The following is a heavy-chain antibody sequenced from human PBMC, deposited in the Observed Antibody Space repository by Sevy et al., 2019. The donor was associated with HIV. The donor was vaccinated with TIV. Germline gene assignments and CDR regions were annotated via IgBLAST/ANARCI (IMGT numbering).Heavy chain of an antibody. CDR2: ISAYGTNT. CDR1: GFTFSTYA. V-gene: IGHV3-23*01. D-gene: IGHD3-16*01. CDR3: ATAPLVWVADPAN. J-gene: IGHJ4*02. Sequence: GGSLRLSCAASGFTFSTYAMSWVRQAPGKGLEWLSTISAYGTNTYYADSVKGRFTISRDNSMNTLYLQVNSLRAEDTAVYYCATAPLVWVADPANWGQGTLVTVSS.